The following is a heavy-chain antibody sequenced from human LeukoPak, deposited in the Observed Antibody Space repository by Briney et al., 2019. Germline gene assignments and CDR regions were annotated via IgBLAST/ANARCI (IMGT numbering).Heavy chain of an antibody. CDR1: GXSFSDYY. J-gene: IGHJ6*02. CDR3: ARGPLGSSWHYYYYYGMDV. D-gene: IGHD6-13*01. Sequence: PSETLSLTCAVYGXSFSDYYWSWIRQPPGKGLEWIGEVTHSGGTNYNPSLKSRVTVSVDTSKSQFSLKLSSVTAADTAVYYCARGPLGSSWHYYYYYGMDVWGQGTTVTVSS. V-gene: IGHV4-34*01. CDR2: VTHSGGT.